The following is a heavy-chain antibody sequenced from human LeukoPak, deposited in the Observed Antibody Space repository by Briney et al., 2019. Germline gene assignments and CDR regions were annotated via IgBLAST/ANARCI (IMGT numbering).Heavy chain of an antibody. J-gene: IGHJ4*02. CDR2: ISSGSTTI. D-gene: IGHD6-19*01. Sequence: GGSLRLSCATSGFTLSSYSMNWVRQAPGKGLEWVSYISSGSTTIYYADSVKGRFTISRDNAKNSLYLQMNSLRAEDTAVYYCARDVEQWLVRVYYFDYWGQETRVSVSS. CDR1: GFTLSSYS. V-gene: IGHV3-48*01. CDR3: ARDVEQWLVRVYYFDY.